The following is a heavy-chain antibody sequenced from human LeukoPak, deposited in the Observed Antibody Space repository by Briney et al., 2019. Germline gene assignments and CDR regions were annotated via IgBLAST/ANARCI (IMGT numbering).Heavy chain of an antibody. D-gene: IGHD6-19*01. V-gene: IGHV4-34*01. Sequence: SETLSLTCAVYGGSFSGYYWSWIGQPPGKWLEWIGEINHSGSTNYNPSLKSRVTISVDTSKNQFSLKLSSVTAADTAVYYCARGRYSSGWYIARWFDPWGQGTLVTVSS. J-gene: IGHJ5*02. CDR1: GGSFSGYY. CDR3: ARGRYSSGWYIARWFDP. CDR2: INHSGST.